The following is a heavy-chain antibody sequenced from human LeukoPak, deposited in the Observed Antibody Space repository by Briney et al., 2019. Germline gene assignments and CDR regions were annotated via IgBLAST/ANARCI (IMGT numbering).Heavy chain of an antibody. V-gene: IGHV3-48*03. CDR1: GFTFSSYE. CDR2: ISSSGSTI. J-gene: IGHJ4*02. CDR3: TSTQSFDY. Sequence: GGSLRLSCAASGFTFSSYEMNWVRQAPGKGLEWVSYISSSGSTIYYADSVKGRFTISRDNAKNSLYLQMDSPSAEDTARYYCTSTQSFDYWGQGALVTVSS.